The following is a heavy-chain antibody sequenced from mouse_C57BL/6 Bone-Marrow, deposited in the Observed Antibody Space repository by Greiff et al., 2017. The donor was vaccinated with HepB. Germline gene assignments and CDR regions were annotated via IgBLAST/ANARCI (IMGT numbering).Heavy chain of an antibody. J-gene: IGHJ4*01. Sequence: QVQLQQSGPGLVAPSQSLSITCTVSGFSLTSYAISWVRQPPGKGLEWLGVIWTGGGTNYNSALKSRLSISKDNSKSQVFLKMNSLQTDDTARYYCARRLGRDYYAMDYWGQGTSVTVSS. D-gene: IGHD4-1*01. CDR3: ARRLGRDYYAMDY. CDR1: GFSLTSYA. V-gene: IGHV2-9-1*01. CDR2: IWTGGGT.